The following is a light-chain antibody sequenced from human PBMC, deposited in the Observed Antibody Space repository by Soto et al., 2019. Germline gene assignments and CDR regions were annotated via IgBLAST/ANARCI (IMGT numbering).Light chain of an antibody. V-gene: IGKV1-5*01. CDR1: ERVAKW. CDR3: QQYKIRST. Sequence: DIQMTQSPSSLSASVGDTVTITCRASERVAKWLAWYHQKPGNAPKVLIYDVSKLGSGVPSRFSGRGSETEFTLSITGLQPEDSATYFCQQYKIRSTFGQGTKVDIK. CDR2: DVS. J-gene: IGKJ1*01.